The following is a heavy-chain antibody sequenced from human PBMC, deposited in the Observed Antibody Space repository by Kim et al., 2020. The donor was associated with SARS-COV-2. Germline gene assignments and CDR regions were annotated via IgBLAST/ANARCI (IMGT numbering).Heavy chain of an antibody. Sequence: GESLKISCKGSGYSFTSYWISWVRQMPGKGLEWMGRIDPSDSYTNYSPSFQGHVTISADKSISTAYLQWSSLKASDTAMYYCARRGDDSSGYYTAFDIWGQGTMVTVSS. CDR2: IDPSDSYT. V-gene: IGHV5-10-1*01. J-gene: IGHJ3*02. CDR1: GYSFTSYW. CDR3: ARRGDDSSGYYTAFDI. D-gene: IGHD3-22*01.